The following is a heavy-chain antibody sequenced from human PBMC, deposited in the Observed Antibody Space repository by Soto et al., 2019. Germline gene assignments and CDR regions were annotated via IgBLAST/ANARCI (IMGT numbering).Heavy chain of an antibody. Sequence: GESLKISCKGSGYSFTSYWISWVRQMPGKGLEWMGRIDPSDSYTNYSPSFQGHVTISADKSISTAYLQWSSLKASDTAMYYCERPPGANCYYGMDVWGQGTTVTVSS. CDR1: GYSFTSYW. D-gene: IGHD3-10*01. V-gene: IGHV5-10-1*01. J-gene: IGHJ6*02. CDR3: ERPPGANCYYGMDV. CDR2: IDPSDSYT.